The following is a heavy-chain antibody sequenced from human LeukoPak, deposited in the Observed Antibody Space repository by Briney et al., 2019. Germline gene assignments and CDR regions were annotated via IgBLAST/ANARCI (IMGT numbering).Heavy chain of an antibody. J-gene: IGHJ6*03. CDR1: GGPFSSYG. CDR3: ARDRSYYYGSGSPGYMDV. D-gene: IGHD3-10*01. CDR2: IIPIFGTA. Sequence: SVKVSCKASGGPFSSYGLSWVRQAPGQGLEWMGGIIPIFGTANYAQKFQGRVTITADESTSTAYMELSSLRSEDTAVYYCARDRSYYYGSGSPGYMDVWGKGTTVTISS. V-gene: IGHV1-69*13.